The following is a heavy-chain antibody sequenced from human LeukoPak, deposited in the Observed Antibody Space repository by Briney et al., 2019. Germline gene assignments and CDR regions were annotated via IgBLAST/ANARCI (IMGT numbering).Heavy chain of an antibody. D-gene: IGHD3-16*02. V-gene: IGHV3-7*01. CDR1: GFTFSSYW. Sequence: GGSLSLSCAASGFTFSSYWMSWVRQAPGKGLEWVANIKQDGSEKYYVDSVKGRFTISRDNAKNSLYLQMNSLRAEDTAVYYCARALNVWGSYRYPLWGQGTLVTVSS. CDR3: ARALNVWGSYRYPL. CDR2: IKQDGSEK. J-gene: IGHJ4*02.